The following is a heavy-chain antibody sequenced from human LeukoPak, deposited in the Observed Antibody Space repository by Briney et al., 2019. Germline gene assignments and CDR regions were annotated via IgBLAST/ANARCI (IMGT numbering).Heavy chain of an antibody. Sequence: PSQTLSLTCTVSGGSISSGGYYWSWIRQHPGKGLEWIGYIYYSGSTYYNPSLKSLVTISVDTSKNQFSLKLSSVTAADTAVYYCARVVPAAKAGTYNWFDPWGQGTLVTVSS. CDR3: ARVVPAAKAGTYNWFDP. D-gene: IGHD2-2*01. CDR2: IYYSGST. J-gene: IGHJ5*02. V-gene: IGHV4-31*01. CDR1: GGSISSGGYY.